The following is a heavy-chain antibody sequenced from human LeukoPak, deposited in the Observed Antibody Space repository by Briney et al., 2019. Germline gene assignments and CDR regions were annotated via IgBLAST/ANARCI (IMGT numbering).Heavy chain of an antibody. CDR1: GFTFSSYW. Sequence: GGSLRLSCAASGFTFSSYWMTWVRQALGKGLEWVANIKQDGSERNYVDSVKGRFTISRDNAKNSLYLQMNTLRDEDTAVYYCARDTRGDFWSGYSTYYYYYGMDVWGQGTTVTVSS. CDR3: ARDTRGDFWSGYSTYYYYYGMDV. J-gene: IGHJ6*02. V-gene: IGHV3-7*03. CDR2: IKQDGSER. D-gene: IGHD3-3*01.